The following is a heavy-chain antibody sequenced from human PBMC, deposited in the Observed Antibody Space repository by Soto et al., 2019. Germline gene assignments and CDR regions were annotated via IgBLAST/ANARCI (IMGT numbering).Heavy chain of an antibody. V-gene: IGHV3-13*04. D-gene: IGHD1-26*01. Sequence: EVQLVESGGGLVQPGGSLRLSCAASGFTFSSYDMHWVRQATGKGLEWVSAIGTAGDTYYPGSVKGRFTISRENAKNSLYLQMNSLRAGDTAVYYCARGGVGADYFDYWGQGTLVTVSS. CDR1: GFTFSSYD. CDR3: ARGGVGADYFDY. CDR2: IGTAGDT. J-gene: IGHJ4*02.